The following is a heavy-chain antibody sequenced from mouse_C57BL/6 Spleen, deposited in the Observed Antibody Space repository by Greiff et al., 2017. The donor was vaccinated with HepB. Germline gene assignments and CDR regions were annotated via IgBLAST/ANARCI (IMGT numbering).Heavy chain of an antibody. V-gene: IGHV1-80*01. CDR3: ARLGQGYFDV. CDR1: GYAFSSYW. Sequence: QVQLQQSGAELVKPGASVKISYKASGYAFSSYWMNWVKQRPGKGLEWIGQIYPGDGDTNYNGKFKGKATLTEDKTSSTAYMQRSSLTSEDSAVYFCARLGQGYFDVWGTGTTVTVSS. D-gene: IGHD3-3*01. J-gene: IGHJ1*03. CDR2: IYPGDGDT.